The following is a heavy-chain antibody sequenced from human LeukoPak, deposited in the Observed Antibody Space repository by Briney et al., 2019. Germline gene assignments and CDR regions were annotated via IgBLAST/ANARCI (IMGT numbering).Heavy chain of an antibody. CDR1: GGSFSGYY. J-gene: IGHJ4*02. CDR3: ARGGCSSTSCYTGGFGY. CDR2: INHSGST. Sequence: SETLSLTCAVYGGSFSGYYWSWIRQPPGKGLEWIGEINHSGSTNYNPSLKSRVTISVDTSKNQFSLKLSSVTAADTAVYYCARGGCSSTSCYTGGFGYWGQGTLVTVSS. D-gene: IGHD2-2*02. V-gene: IGHV4-34*01.